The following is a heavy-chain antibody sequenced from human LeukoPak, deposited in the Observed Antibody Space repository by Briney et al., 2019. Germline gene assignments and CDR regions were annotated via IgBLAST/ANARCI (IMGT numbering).Heavy chain of an antibody. V-gene: IGHV3-21*01. J-gene: IGHJ3*02. CDR1: GFTFSSYS. CDR2: ISSSGTYI. CDR3: ARDHEQVVQLDAFDI. D-gene: IGHD1-1*01. Sequence: GGSLRLSCAASGFTFSSYSMNWVRQAPRKGLEWVSSISSSGTYIYYADSVKGRYTISRDDAKNSLYLQMNSLRAEDTAVYYCARDHEQVVQLDAFDIWGQGTMVTVSS.